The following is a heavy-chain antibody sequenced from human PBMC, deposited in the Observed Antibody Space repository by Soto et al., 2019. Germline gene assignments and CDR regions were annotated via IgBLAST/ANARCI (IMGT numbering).Heavy chain of an antibody. CDR2: ISSSSSYI. CDR3: ASVLYCNRSSCRLDP. CDR1: GFTFSSYS. J-gene: IGHJ5*02. V-gene: IGHV3-21*01. Sequence: GGSLRLSCAASGFTFSSYSMNWVRQAPGKGLEWVSSISSSSSYIYYADSVKGRFTISRDNAKNSLYLQMNSLRAEDTAVYYCASVLYCNRSSCRLDPWGQGTLVSVSS. D-gene: IGHD2-2*01.